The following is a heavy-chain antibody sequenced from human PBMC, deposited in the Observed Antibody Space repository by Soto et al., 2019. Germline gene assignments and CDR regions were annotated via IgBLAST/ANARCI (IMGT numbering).Heavy chain of an antibody. CDR3: ARGRITIFGVVITLERPNWFDP. CDR1: GGSISSGDYY. V-gene: IGHV4-30-4*01. J-gene: IGHJ5*02. CDR2: IYYSGST. Sequence: SETLSLTCTVSGGSISSGDYYWSWIRQPPGKGLEWIGYIYYSGSTFYNPSLKNRVTISLDTSKIQFSLKLSSVTAADTAVYYCARGRITIFGVVITLERPNWFDPWGQGTLVTVSS. D-gene: IGHD3-3*01.